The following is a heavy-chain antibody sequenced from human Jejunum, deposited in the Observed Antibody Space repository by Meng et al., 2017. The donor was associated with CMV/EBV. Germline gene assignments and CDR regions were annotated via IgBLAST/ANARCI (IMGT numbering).Heavy chain of an antibody. CDR3: ARDLKAFSGYGTNFDY. J-gene: IGHJ4*02. CDR2: ISYGWNT. D-gene: IGHD5-12*01. Sequence: SSSSTSYFCAWIRPPPGKGLEWIASISYGWNTYYNPSLKSRVTISADTSKKQFSLRLSSVTAADTAVYYCARDLKAFSGYGTNFDYWGQGTLVTVSS. CDR1: SSSSTSYF. V-gene: IGHV4-39*07.